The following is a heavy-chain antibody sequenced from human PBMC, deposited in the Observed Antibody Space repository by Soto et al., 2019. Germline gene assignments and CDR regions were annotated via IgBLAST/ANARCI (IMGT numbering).Heavy chain of an antibody. Sequence: PSETLSLTCAVYGGSFSGYYWSWIRQPPGKGLEWIGEINHSGSTNYNPSLKSRATISVDTSKNQFSLKLTSVTAADTAVYYCVRFCQGFCTDGISYDNGMAVWGQGATVTVS. J-gene: IGHJ6*02. CDR3: VRFCQGFCTDGISYDNGMAV. V-gene: IGHV4-34*01. CDR1: GGSFSGYY. CDR2: INHSGST. D-gene: IGHD2-8*01.